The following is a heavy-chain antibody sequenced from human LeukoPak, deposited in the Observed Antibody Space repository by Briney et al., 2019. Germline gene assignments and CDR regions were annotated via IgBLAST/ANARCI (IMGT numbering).Heavy chain of an antibody. CDR3: ARDFGDISTGYQKFDY. V-gene: IGHV3-21*01. CDR2: ISSSSSYI. J-gene: IGHJ4*02. CDR1: GFTFSSYS. D-gene: IGHD3-9*01. Sequence: PGGSLRLSCAASGFTFSSYSMNWVRQAPGKGLEWVSSISSSSSYIYYADSVKGRFTISRDNAKNSLYLQMNSLRAEDTAVYYCARDFGDISTGYQKFDYWGQGTLVTVSS.